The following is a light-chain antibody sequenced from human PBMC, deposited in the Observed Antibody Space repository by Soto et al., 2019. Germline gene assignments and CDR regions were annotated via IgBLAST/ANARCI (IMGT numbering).Light chain of an antibody. J-gene: IGKJ2*01. V-gene: IGKV1-33*01. CDR3: QQYDDLPRT. Sequence: DIQMTQSRSSLAASVGDRVTITCQASHDISNNLYWYQLKPGKAPKLLFYDASNLETGVPSRFSGTGSGTSFTFTISSLKPEDVATYYCQQYDDLPRTLSPGTK. CDR2: DAS. CDR1: HDISNN.